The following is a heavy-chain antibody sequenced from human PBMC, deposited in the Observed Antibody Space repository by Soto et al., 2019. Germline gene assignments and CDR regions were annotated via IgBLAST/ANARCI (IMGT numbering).Heavy chain of an antibody. V-gene: IGHV3-66*01. J-gene: IGHJ4*02. D-gene: IGHD3-3*01. CDR1: GFTVSSDY. CDR3: ARDTFGGAYDFWH. Sequence: EVQLVESGGGLVQPGGSLRLSCAASGFTVSSDYMTWVRQAPGKGLEGVSVISRGGSAYYAASVKGRFTISRDNSKNTLYLQMNSLRAEDTAVYYCARDTFGGAYDFWHGGQGTLVTVSS. CDR2: ISRGGSA.